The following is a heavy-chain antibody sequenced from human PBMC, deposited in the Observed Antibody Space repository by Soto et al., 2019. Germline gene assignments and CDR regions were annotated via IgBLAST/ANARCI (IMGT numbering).Heavy chain of an antibody. D-gene: IGHD3-3*01. CDR1: GFTFTNYW. Sequence: GGSLILSCAASGFTFTNYWMSWVRQAPGKGLEWVANIKQDGSEKYYADSAKGRFIISRDNAKTSLYLQMNSLRAEDTAVYYCARDMGVFWRGCPDGGFDYWGQGTPVTVPS. V-gene: IGHV3-7*01. CDR2: IKQDGSEK. J-gene: IGHJ4*02. CDR3: ARDMGVFWRGCPDGGFDY.